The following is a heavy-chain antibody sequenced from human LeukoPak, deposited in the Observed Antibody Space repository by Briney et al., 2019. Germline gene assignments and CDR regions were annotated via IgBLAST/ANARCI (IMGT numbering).Heavy chain of an antibody. CDR2: INHSGST. V-gene: IGHV4-34*01. J-gene: IGHJ4*02. CDR3: ARVGRVTSGYYFDY. CDR1: GGSFSGYY. D-gene: IGHD2-21*02. Sequence: ASETLSLTCAVYGGSFSGYYWSWIRQPPGKGLEWIGEINHSGSTNYNPSLKSRVTISVDTSKNQFSLKLSSVTAADTAVYYCARVGRVTSGYYFDYWGQGTLVTVSS.